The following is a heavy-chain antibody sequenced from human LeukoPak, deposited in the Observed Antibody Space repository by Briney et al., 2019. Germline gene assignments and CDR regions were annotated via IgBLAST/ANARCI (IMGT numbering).Heavy chain of an antibody. CDR2: IKSDGSNI. Sequence: GGSLRLSCAASGFTLSTYWMHWVRHAPGKGLMWNSQIKSDGSNIKYADSVKGRFAISRDNAKNTLYLQMNSLRAEDTAVYYCARDSEGPEAFDIWGQGTMVTVSS. CDR3: ARDSEGPEAFDI. V-gene: IGHV3-74*01. D-gene: IGHD6-25*01. J-gene: IGHJ3*02. CDR1: GFTLSTYW.